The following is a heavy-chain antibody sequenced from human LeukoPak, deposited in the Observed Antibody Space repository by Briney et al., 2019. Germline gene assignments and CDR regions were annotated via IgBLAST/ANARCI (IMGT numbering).Heavy chain of an antibody. Sequence: ASVKVSCKASEYTFTGYYMHWVRQAPGQGLEWTGWINPNSGGTNYAQKFQGRVTMTRDTSISTAYMELSRLRSDDTAVYYCASSAEANDAFDIWGQGTMVTVSS. J-gene: IGHJ3*02. CDR3: ASSAEANDAFDI. V-gene: IGHV1-2*02. CDR2: INPNSGGT. CDR1: EYTFTGYY.